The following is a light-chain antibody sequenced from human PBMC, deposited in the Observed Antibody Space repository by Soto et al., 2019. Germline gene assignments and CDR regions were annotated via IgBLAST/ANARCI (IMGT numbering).Light chain of an antibody. J-gene: IGKJ1*01. CDR1: QGISSY. Sequence: IQLTQSPSSLSASVEDRVTITCRASQGISSYLAWYQQKPGKAPKLLIYAASTLQSGVPSRFSGSRSGPDFTLTISSLQPEDFATYYCQQSYSSPPTFGQGTKVDIK. V-gene: IGKV1-39*01. CDR3: QQSYSSPPT. CDR2: AAS.